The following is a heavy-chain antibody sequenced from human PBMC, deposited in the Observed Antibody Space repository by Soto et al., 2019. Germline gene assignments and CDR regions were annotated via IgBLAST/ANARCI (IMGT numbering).Heavy chain of an antibody. CDR2: IYYSGST. V-gene: IGHV4-59*01. J-gene: IGHJ3*02. Sequence: PSETLSLTCTVSGGSISSYYWSWIRQPPGKGLEWIGYIYYSGSTNYSPSLKSRLTITKDTSKNQVVLTMTNMDPVDTATYYCAHRQEIVVVPAPLSDAFDIWGQGTMVTVSS. D-gene: IGHD2-2*01. CDR3: AHRQEIVVVPAPLSDAFDI. CDR1: GGSISSYY.